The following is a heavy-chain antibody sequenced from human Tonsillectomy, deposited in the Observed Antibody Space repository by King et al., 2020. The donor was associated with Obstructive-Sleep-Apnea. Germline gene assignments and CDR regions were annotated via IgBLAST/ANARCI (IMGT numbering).Heavy chain of an antibody. V-gene: IGHV3-30*04. CDR1: GFTFSSYA. D-gene: IGHD5-18*01. CDR3: AGEDTAMVNYYGMDV. CDR2: ISYDGSNK. J-gene: IGHJ6*02. Sequence: VQLVESGGGVVQPGRSLRLSCAASGFTFSSYAMHWVRQAPGKGLEWVAVISYDGSNKYYADSVKGRFTISRDNSKNTLYLQMNSLRAEDTAVYYCAGEDTAMVNYYGMDVWGQGTTVTVSS.